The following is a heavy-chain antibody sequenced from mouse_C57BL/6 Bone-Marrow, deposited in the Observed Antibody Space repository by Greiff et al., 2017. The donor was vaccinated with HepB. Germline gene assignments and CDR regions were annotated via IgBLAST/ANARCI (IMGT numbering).Heavy chain of an antibody. CDR2: IDPSDSYT. J-gene: IGHJ1*03. D-gene: IGHD1-1*01. CDR3: ARSGDSSWYFDV. Sequence: QVQLKQPGAELVMPGASVKLSCKASGYTFTSYWMHWVKQRPGQGLAWIGEIDPSDSYTNYNQKFKGKSTLTVDKSSSTAYMQLSSLTSEDSAVYYCARSGDSSWYFDVWGTGTTVTVSS. V-gene: IGHV1-69*01. CDR1: GYTFTSYW.